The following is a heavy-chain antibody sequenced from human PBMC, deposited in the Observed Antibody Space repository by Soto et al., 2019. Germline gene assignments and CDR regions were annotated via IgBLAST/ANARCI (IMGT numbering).Heavy chain of an antibody. J-gene: IGHJ6*02. Sequence: GGSLRLSCAASGFTFSSYAMSWVRQAPGKGLEWVSAISGSGGSTYYADSVKGRFTISRDNSKNTLYLQMNSLRAEDTAVYYCAKDTSTYYYDSSGIFLMDVWGQGTTVTVLL. V-gene: IGHV3-23*01. CDR3: AKDTSTYYYDSSGIFLMDV. CDR2: ISGSGGST. D-gene: IGHD3-22*01. CDR1: GFTFSSYA.